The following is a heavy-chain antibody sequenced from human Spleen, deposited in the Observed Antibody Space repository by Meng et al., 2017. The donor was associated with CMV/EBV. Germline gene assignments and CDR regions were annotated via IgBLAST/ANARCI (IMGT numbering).Heavy chain of an antibody. V-gene: IGHV1-69*05. Sequence: KVSCKASGGSFNSYASTWVRQAPGQGLEWMGGIIAIFGTAKYAQKFQGRLTTTTDESTSTGYMDLSSLRSEDTALYYCARDNYGWFDPWGQGTLVTVSS. D-gene: IGHD3-16*01. CDR2: IIAIFGTA. J-gene: IGHJ5*02. CDR1: GGSFNSYA. CDR3: ARDNYGWFDP.